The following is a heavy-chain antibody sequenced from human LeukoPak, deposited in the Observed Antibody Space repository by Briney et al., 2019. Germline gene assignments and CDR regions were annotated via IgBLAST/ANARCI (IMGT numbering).Heavy chain of an antibody. CDR2: IIPIFGTA. J-gene: IGHJ6*03. CDR1: GGTFSSYA. Sequence: GASVKVSCKASGGTFSSYAISWVRQAPGRGLEWMGGIIPIFGTANYAQKFQGGVTITADESTSTAYMELSSLRSEDTAVYYCARAEYDILTGTGYYYYYMDVWGKGTTVTISS. CDR3: ARAEYDILTGTGYYYYYMDV. V-gene: IGHV1-69*13. D-gene: IGHD3-9*01.